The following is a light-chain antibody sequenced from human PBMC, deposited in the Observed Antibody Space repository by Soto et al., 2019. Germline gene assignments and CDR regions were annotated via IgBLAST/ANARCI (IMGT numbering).Light chain of an antibody. J-gene: IGKJ1*01. CDR2: GAS. CDR1: QSVSSSY. V-gene: IGKV3D-15*01. CDR3: QQYNNWPQT. Sequence: VMTQAPATLSVSPGERATLSCRASQSVSSSYLAWYQQKPGQAPRLLIYGASSRATGIPDRFSGSGSGTDFTLTISGLQSEDFAVYYCQQYNNWPQTFGQGTKVDIK.